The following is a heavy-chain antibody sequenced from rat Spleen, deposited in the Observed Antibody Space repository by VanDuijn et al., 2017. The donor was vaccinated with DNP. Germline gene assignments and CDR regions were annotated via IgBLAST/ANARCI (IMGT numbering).Heavy chain of an antibody. V-gene: IGHV5S13*01. J-gene: IGHJ1*01. D-gene: IGHD5-1*01. CDR3: ARTGSWYFDF. Sequence: EVQLVESGGGLVQPGNSLKLSCAASGFTFSDYAMAWVRQAPTKGLEWVASISTGGGNTYYRDSVKGRFTISRDNAKNTQYLQMDSLRSEDTATYYWARTGSWYFDFWGPGTMVTVSS. CDR2: ISTGGGNT. CDR1: GFTFSDYA.